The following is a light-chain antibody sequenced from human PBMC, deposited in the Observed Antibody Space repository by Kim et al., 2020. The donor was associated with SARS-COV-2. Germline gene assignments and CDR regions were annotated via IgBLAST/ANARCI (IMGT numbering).Light chain of an antibody. CDR3: LLYYGGDWV. V-gene: IGLV7-43*01. CDR1: TGAVTSGYY. J-gene: IGLJ3*02. CDR2: STS. Sequence: PGGTVTLTCASSTGAVTSGYYPNWFQQKPGQAPRALIYSTSNKRSWTPARFSGSLLGGKAALTLSGVQPEDEAEYYCLLYYGGDWVFGGGTQLTVL.